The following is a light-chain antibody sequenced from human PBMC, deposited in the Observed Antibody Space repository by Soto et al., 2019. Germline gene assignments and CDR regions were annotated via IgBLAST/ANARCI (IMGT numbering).Light chain of an antibody. CDR2: DAS. V-gene: IGKV3-11*01. CDR3: QQRLMT. Sequence: NVLTQSPATLSLSPGERATLSCRASQSVSSYLAWYQQKPGQAPILLIYDASSRATGIPARFSGSGSGTDFPLTISSLEPEDFAVYYCQQRLMTFGQGTKVDIK. J-gene: IGKJ1*01. CDR1: QSVSSY.